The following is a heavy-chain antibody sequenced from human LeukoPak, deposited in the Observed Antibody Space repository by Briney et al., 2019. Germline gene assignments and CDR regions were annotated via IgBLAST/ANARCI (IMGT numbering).Heavy chain of an antibody. V-gene: IGHV4-59*01. Sequence: SETLSLTCTVSGGSISSYYWSWIRRPPGKGLEWIGYIYYSGSTNYNPSLKSRVTISVDTSKNQFSLKLSSVTAADTAVYYCAKRDGYNSYYFDYWGQETLVTVSS. CDR3: AKRDGYNSYYFDY. D-gene: IGHD5-24*01. CDR1: GGSISSYY. CDR2: IYYSGST. J-gene: IGHJ4*02.